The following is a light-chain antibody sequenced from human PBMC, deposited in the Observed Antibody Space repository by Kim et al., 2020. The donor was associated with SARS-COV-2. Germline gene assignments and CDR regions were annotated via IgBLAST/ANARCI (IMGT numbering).Light chain of an antibody. CDR3: QAWDITTGV. Sequence: SVSPGQTASITCSGDNLVEKHVSWYQQRPGLSPVLVIFGDTRRPSGVPERFSGSNSGNTATLTIIGTQSIDEADYYCQAWDITTGVFGAGTKVTVL. CDR2: GDT. CDR1: NLVEKH. V-gene: IGLV3-1*01. J-gene: IGLJ1*01.